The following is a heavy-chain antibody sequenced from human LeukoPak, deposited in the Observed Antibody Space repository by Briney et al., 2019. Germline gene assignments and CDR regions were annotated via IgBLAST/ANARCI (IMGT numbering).Heavy chain of an antibody. CDR1: GDSISSGGNY. J-gene: IGHJ4*02. V-gene: IGHV4-31*03. Sequence: SETLSHTCTVSGDSISSGGNYWSWLRQHPGKGLEWIGYIYYSGSTYYNPSLKSRLTISVDTSKNQFSLKLSSVTAADTAVYYCARWGNSGYASGYFDYWGQGTLVTVSS. D-gene: IGHD5-12*01. CDR2: IYYSGST. CDR3: ARWGNSGYASGYFDY.